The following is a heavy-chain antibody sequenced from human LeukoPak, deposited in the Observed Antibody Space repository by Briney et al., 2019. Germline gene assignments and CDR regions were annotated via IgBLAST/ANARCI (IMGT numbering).Heavy chain of an antibody. Sequence: GGSLRLSCAASGFTFSSYAMSWVRQAPGKGLEWVSPISGNGGSPYYADSVKGRFTISRDNSKNTLYLQMNSLRAEDTAVYYCAKCRSNYDILTGYLPFDYWGQGTLVTVSS. CDR1: GFTFSSYA. V-gene: IGHV3-23*01. CDR3: AKCRSNYDILTGYLPFDY. J-gene: IGHJ4*02. D-gene: IGHD3-9*01. CDR2: ISGNGGSP.